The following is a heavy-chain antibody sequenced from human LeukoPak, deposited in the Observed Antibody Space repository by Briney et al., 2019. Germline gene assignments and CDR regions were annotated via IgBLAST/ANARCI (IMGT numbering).Heavy chain of an antibody. Sequence: GASVKVSCKASGYTFTSYDINWVRQATGQGLEWMGWMNPNSGNTGYAQKFQGRVTMTRNTSISTAYMELSSLRSEDTAVYYCARQGGIWFGELLYKAAFDIWGQGTMVTVSS. V-gene: IGHV1-8*01. J-gene: IGHJ3*02. D-gene: IGHD3-10*01. CDR2: MNPNSGNT. CDR3: ARQGGIWFGELLYKAAFDI. CDR1: GYTFTSYD.